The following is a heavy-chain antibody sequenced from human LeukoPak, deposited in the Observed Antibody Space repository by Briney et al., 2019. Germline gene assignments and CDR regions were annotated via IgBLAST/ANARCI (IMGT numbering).Heavy chain of an antibody. Sequence: PSETLSLTCTVSGGSIRSSSYYWGWIRQPPGKGLEWIGSIYYSGSTYYNPSLKSRVTISVDTSKNQFSLKLSSVTAADTAVYYRARLGYVTGVAGFVDYWGQGTLVTVSS. D-gene: IGHD6-19*01. CDR3: ARLGYVTGVAGFVDY. CDR1: GGSIRSSSYY. V-gene: IGHV4-39*01. CDR2: IYYSGST. J-gene: IGHJ4*02.